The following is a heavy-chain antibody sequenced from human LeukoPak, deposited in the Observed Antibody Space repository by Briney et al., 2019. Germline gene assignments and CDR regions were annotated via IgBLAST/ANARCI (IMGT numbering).Heavy chain of an antibody. D-gene: IGHD3-10*01. V-gene: IGHV1-18*01. CDR1: GYTFTSYG. CDR2: ISAYNGNT. Sequence: ASVKVSCKASGYTFTSYGISWVRQAPGQGLEWVGWISAYNGNTNYAQKLQGRVTMTTDTSTSTAYMELRSLRSDDTAVYYCARDYGSGSYYNVIFDPWGQGTLVTVSS. CDR3: ARDYGSGSYYNVIFDP. J-gene: IGHJ5*02.